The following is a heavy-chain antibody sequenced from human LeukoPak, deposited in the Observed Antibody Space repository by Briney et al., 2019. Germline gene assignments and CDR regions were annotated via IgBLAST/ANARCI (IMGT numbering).Heavy chain of an antibody. CDR2: MSEDGNEI. D-gene: IGHD2-2*01. J-gene: IGHJ4*02. Sequence: GGSLRLSCTVSGFIFSDFSMSWVRQSPGKGLEWVAKMSEDGNEIFYVDSVKGRFAISRDNAKKSLYLQLNSLRPEDSAVYYCARPRGCGSARCNNFDYWGQGTLVSVSS. CDR1: GFIFSDFS. V-gene: IGHV3-7*01. CDR3: ARPRGCGSARCNNFDY.